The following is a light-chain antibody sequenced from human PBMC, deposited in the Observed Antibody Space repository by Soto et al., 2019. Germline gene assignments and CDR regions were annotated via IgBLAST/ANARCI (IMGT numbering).Light chain of an antibody. CDR1: QGISSS. CDR3: QQADSFPQPLT. CDR2: AAS. J-gene: IGKJ4*01. V-gene: IGKV1-12*01. Sequence: DIQMTQSPSSVSASVGDRVTITSRASQGISSSLAWYQQKPGKAPKLLIYAASSLQSGVPSRFSGSGSGTDFTLTISSLQPDDFATYYCQQADSFPQPLTFGGGTKVEI.